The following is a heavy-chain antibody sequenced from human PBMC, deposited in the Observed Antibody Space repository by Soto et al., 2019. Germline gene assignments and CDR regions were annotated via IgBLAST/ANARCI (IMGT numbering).Heavy chain of an antibody. CDR1: GTSINNYY. CDR3: ARGGSNNCQWFDP. Sequence: SETLSLTCTVSGTSINNYYWSWIRQPPGKGLEWIGYIYYSGSTNYNPSLKSRVTISVDTSKNQFSLNLSSVTAADTAVYYCARGGSNNCQWFDPWGQGTLVTVSS. J-gene: IGHJ5*02. V-gene: IGHV4-59*01. CDR2: IYYSGST. D-gene: IGHD1-1*01.